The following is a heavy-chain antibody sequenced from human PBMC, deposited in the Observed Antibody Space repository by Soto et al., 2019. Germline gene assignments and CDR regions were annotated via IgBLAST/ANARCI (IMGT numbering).Heavy chain of an antibody. CDR3: ARGGGSPYHNHEFVV. V-gene: IGHV4-59*01. CDR1: GASITHYY. CDR2: FSSTGST. Sequence: PSETLSLTCAVSGASITHYYWNWIRQSPGKGLEWIVSFSSTGSTVYNPSLGSRVTISLDTSKNQFSLTLNSVTAADTAVYYCARGGGSPYHNHEFVVWGQGTMVTFSS. D-gene: IGHD3-10*01. J-gene: IGHJ4*02.